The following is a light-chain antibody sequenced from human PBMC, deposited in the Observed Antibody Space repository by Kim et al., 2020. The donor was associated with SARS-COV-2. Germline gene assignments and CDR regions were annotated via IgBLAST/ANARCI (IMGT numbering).Light chain of an antibody. Sequence: SLSPRERAPLSCRASQGVSSYLAWYQQQPGQAPRLLIYDASNRATGIPARFSGSGSGTDFTLTISSLEPEDFALYYCQQRGDWPYTFGQGTKLEI. CDR3: QQRGDWPYT. V-gene: IGKV3-11*01. CDR2: DAS. CDR1: QGVSSY. J-gene: IGKJ2*01.